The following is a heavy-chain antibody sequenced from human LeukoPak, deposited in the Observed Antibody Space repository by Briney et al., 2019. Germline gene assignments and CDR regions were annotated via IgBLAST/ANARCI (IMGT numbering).Heavy chain of an antibody. CDR2: ISAYNGNT. J-gene: IGHJ4*02. Sequence: GASVKVSCKASGYTFSNYIISWVRQAPGQGLEWMGCISAYNGNTNYAQELQGRVTMTTDTSTSTAYMELRSLRSDDTAVYYCARDRSSSDYWGQGTLVTVSS. CDR3: ARDRSSSDY. CDR1: GYTFSNYI. V-gene: IGHV1-18*04. D-gene: IGHD3-10*01.